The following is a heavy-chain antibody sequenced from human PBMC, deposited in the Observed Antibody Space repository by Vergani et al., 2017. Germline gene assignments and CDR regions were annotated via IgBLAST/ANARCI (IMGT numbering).Heavy chain of an antibody. CDR1: GFTFDDYA. J-gene: IGHJ6*03. CDR3: AKVASLRSYYYYYYMDV. CDR2: ISWNSGRI. Sequence: EVQLVESGGGLVQPGRSLRLSCAASGFTFDDYAMHWVRQPPGKGLEWVSGISWNSGRIGYADSVKGRFTISRDNAKNSLYLQMNSLRAEDTALYYCAKVASLRSYYYYYYMDVWGKGTSVTVSS. V-gene: IGHV3-9*01. D-gene: IGHD2-21*01.